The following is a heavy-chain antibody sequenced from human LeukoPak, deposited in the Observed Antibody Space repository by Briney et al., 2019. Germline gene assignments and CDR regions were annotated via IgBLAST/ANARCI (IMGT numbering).Heavy chain of an antibody. Sequence: GGSLRLSCAASGFTFRRRGMSWVRQAPGKGLERVSSISGSGGSTFYGDSVKGRFTISRDNSKNTLYLQMNSLRAEDTAVYYCATPAPHGSDPSLYYYYMDVWGKGTTVTISS. CDR3: ATPAPHGSDPSLYYYYMDV. D-gene: IGHD3-10*01. CDR1: GFTFRRRG. J-gene: IGHJ6*03. CDR2: ISGSGGST. V-gene: IGHV3-23*01.